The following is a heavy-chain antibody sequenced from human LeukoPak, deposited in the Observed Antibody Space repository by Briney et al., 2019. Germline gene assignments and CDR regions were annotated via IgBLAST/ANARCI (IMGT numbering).Heavy chain of an antibody. D-gene: IGHD6-19*01. CDR3: AYKAPTGWYQA. J-gene: IGHJ4*02. CDR1: GFSLTTSGVA. Sequence: ESGSTLVKPTQTLTLTCTFSGFSLTTSGVALGWTRQPPEKALEWLTLIYWDDDKRHSPSLKSRLTVTKDTSKNQVVLTVTNMDPVDTATYYCAYKAPTGWYQAWGQGTLVTVSS. V-gene: IGHV2-5*02. CDR2: IYWDDDK.